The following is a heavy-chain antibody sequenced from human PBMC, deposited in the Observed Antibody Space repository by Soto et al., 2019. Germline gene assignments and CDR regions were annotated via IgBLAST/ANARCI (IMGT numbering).Heavy chain of an antibody. D-gene: IGHD3-10*01. V-gene: IGHV1-69*01. Sequence: QVQLVQSGAEVKKPGSSVKVSCKASGGTFSSYAISWVRQAPGQGLEWMGGIIPIFGTANYAQKFQGRVTINADESTSTAYMELSSLRSEDTAVYYCARALGSGSYPPWYYFDYWRQGTLVTVSS. J-gene: IGHJ4*02. CDR1: GGTFSSYA. CDR3: ARALGSGSYPPWYYFDY. CDR2: IIPIFGTA.